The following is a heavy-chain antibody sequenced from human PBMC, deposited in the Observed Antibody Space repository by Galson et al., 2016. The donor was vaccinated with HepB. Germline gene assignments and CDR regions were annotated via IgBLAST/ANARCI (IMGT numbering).Heavy chain of an antibody. V-gene: IGHV3-11*04. J-gene: IGHJ5*01. CDR3: XRARSXSYLWWXDS. Sequence: SLXXXCAASGXXFSXXXMSXXXQAXXKGLXXVSXXNPDGTXXQYGXXVKGRFTISRXXAKNSVYLQMTSLRADDTAVYYXXRARSXSYLWWXDSWGQG. D-gene: IGHD1-26*01. CDR2: XNPDGTXX. CDR1: GXXFSXXX.